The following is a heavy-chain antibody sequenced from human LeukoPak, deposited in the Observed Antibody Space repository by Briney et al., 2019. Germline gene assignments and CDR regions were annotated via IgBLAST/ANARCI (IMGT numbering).Heavy chain of an antibody. Sequence: GGSLRLSCSASGFTFISYAMHWVRQAPGKGLEYVSAISSHGDSTYYADSVKGRFTVSRDNSKNTLYIQMSSLRGEDTAVYYCVKDHSPLITFGGVIFNPGWTYFVYWGQGTLVTVSS. CDR3: VKDHSPLITFGGVIFNPGWTYFVY. D-gene: IGHD3-16*02. CDR2: ISSHGDST. CDR1: GFTFISYA. J-gene: IGHJ4*02. V-gene: IGHV3-64*05.